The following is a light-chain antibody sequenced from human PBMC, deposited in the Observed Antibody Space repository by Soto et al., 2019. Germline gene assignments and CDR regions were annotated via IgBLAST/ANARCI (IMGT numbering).Light chain of an antibody. CDR2: NNN. V-gene: IGLV1-44*01. J-gene: IGLJ2*01. CDR3: QSFDNSLSGSVI. CDR1: SSNIETNT. Sequence: QSVLTQPPSASGTPGQRVTISCSGSSSNIETNTVDWYQHLPGTAPKVLIFNNNQRPSGVPDRFSASKSGTSASLAITGLRAEDEADYYCQSFDNSLSGSVIFGGGTKVTVL.